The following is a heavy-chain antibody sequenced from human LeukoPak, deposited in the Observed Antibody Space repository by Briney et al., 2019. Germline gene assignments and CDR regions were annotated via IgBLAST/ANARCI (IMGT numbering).Heavy chain of an antibody. CDR1: GYTFTAYY. CDR2: INPNSGAT. V-gene: IGHV1-2*02. CDR3: TSNGPDGDYSY. Sequence: GASVKVSCKASGYTFTAYYMHWMRLAPGQGLEWMGWINPNSGATKYTPKFQDRVAMTRDTSISTAYLELSRLRSDDTAVYYCTSNGPDGDYSYWGQGTLVTVSS. J-gene: IGHJ4*02. D-gene: IGHD4-17*01.